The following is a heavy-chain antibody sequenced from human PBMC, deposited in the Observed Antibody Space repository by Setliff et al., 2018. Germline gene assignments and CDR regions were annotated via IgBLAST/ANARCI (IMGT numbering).Heavy chain of an antibody. CDR3: ARDVYDFRTGQADP. CDR1: GFNFSSYA. D-gene: IGHD3-3*01. CDR2: ISSRSTYI. J-gene: IGHJ5*02. V-gene: IGHV3-21*01. Sequence: GGSLRLSCAASGFNFSSYAFNWVRQAPGKGLEWVSSISSRSTYIYYADSLKGRFTISRDNARNSLYLQMNSLRVEDTAVYYCARDVYDFRTGQADPWGQGTLVTVSS.